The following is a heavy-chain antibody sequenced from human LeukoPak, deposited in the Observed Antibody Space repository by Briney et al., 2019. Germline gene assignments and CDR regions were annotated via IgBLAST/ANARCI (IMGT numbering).Heavy chain of an antibody. CDR2: ISYDGSNK. D-gene: IGHD3-10*01. V-gene: IGHV3-30-3*01. Sequence: GGSLRLSCAASGFTFSSYAMHWVRQAPGKGLEWVAVISYDGSNKYYADSVKGRFTISRDNSKNTLYLQMNSLRAEDTAVYYCARDHEVRGVIHYDAFDIWGQGTMVTVSS. CDR1: GFTFSSYA. CDR3: ARDHEVRGVIHYDAFDI. J-gene: IGHJ3*02.